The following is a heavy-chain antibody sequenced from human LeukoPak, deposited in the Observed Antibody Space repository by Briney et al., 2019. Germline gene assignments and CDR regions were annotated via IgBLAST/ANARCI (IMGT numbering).Heavy chain of an antibody. V-gene: IGHV3-74*01. Sequence: GGSLRLSCAASGFTFSSYWMHWVRQAPGKGLVWVSLINADGSRTSYADSVKGRFTISRDNAKNTLYLQMNSLRAEDTAMYYCARDRGYQDYWGQGTLVTVSS. CDR2: INADGSRT. CDR3: ARDRGYQDY. CDR1: GFTFSSYW. J-gene: IGHJ4*02. D-gene: IGHD2-2*01.